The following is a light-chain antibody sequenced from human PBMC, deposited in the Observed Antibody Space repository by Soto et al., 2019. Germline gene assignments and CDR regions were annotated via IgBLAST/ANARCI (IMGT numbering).Light chain of an antibody. V-gene: IGKV3-20*01. CDR2: DTS. Sequence: FVLTQSPGTLPFSPCEIATLSCRSSQSLTNSFIAWYQQKPGQAPRLLIYDTSSRASGIPDRFSGSGSGTDFTLTISRLETEDFAVFYCQQYGTSEIIFGQGTRLEIK. CDR1: QSLTNSF. J-gene: IGKJ5*01. CDR3: QQYGTSEII.